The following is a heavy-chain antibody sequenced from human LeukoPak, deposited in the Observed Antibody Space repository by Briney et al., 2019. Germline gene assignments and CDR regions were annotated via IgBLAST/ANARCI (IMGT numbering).Heavy chain of an antibody. V-gene: IGHV1-18*01. CDR2: INTYNGNT. CDR3: ARSGYCSSTRCFNLGTFDI. Sequence: ASVKVSCKASGYTFTNYSLSWVRQAPGHGLEWIGWINTYNGNTNYARNVQGRVTMTTDTTTTTVYMELRSLRSDDTALYYCARSGYCSSTRCFNLGTFDIWGQGTTVIVSS. D-gene: IGHD2-2*01. J-gene: IGHJ3*02. CDR1: GYTFTNYS.